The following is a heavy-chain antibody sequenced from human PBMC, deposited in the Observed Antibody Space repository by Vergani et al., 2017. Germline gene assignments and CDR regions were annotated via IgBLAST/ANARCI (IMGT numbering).Heavy chain of an antibody. Sequence: QLVESGGGWVQPGGSLRLSCVVSGFDFSSYIMNWVRQAPGKGLEWVSFVSTGTKSQSYAESVKGRFTISRDSAKNSLYLQMDSLRAEDTAVYYCARPYGDHYYYYYGMDVWGQGTTVTVSS. D-gene: IGHD4-17*01. V-gene: IGHV3-48*01. CDR1: GFDFSSYI. CDR2: VSTGTKSQ. J-gene: IGHJ6*02. CDR3: ARPYGDHYYYYYGMDV.